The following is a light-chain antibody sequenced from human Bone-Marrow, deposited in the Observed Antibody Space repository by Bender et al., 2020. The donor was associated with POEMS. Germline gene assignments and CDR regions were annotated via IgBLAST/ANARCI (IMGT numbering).Light chain of an antibody. CDR3: SAFIRSSALVV. CDR1: SSDVGGYDY. V-gene: IGLV2-14*01. Sequence: QSALTQPASVSGSPGQSITISCTGTSSDVGGYDYVSWYQQHPGKAPKLMIYDVSNRPSGGSNRFSGSKSGSTASLTISGLQAEDEADYYCSAFIRSSALVVFGGGTKLTVL. J-gene: IGLJ2*01. CDR2: DVS.